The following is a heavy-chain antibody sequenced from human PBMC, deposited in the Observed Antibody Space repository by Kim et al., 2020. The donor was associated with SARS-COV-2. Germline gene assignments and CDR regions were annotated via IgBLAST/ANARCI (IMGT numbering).Heavy chain of an antibody. Sequence: GSVTSYADSVKGRFTISRDNAKNTLYLQMNSLRAEDTAVYYCASAYQFDNWGQGTLVTVSS. V-gene: IGHV3-74*01. CDR3: ASAYQFDN. J-gene: IGHJ4*02. CDR2: GSVT. D-gene: IGHD2-2*01.